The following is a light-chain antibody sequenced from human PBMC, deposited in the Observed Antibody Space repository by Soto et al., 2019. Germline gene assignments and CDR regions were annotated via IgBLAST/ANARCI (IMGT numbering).Light chain of an antibody. CDR2: GAS. J-gene: IGKJ2*01. CDR3: QQYGSSPYT. Sequence: EIVLTQSPGPLSLSPGERATLSCRASQSVSSSYLAWYQQKPGQAPRLLIYGASSRATGIPDRFSGSGSGTDFTLTISRLEPEDFAVYYCQQYGSSPYTFGQGTKLESK. CDR1: QSVSSSY. V-gene: IGKV3-20*01.